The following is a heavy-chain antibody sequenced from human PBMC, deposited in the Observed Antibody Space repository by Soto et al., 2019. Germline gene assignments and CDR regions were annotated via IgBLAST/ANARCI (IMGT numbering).Heavy chain of an antibody. J-gene: IGHJ5*02. CDR1: GFTFSNYA. CDR3: APDQTGGYPYHWFDP. D-gene: IGHD1-1*01. CDR2: IWSDGSNK. V-gene: IGHV3-33*01. Sequence: QVQLVESGGGVVQPGRSLSLSCAASGFTFSNYAIHWVRQAPGKGLEWVSVIWSDGSNKYYTDSVKGRFTISRDNSKNTGPLQMLSLRDEDTAVYYCAPDQTGGYPYHWFDPWGQGTLVTVSS.